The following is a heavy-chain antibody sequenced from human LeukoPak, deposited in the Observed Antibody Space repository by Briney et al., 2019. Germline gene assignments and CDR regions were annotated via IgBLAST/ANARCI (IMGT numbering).Heavy chain of an antibody. CDR2: ISSSGSTI. CDR3: ARDSFGNGYDHWYEH. J-gene: IGHJ5*02. V-gene: IGHV3-48*03. D-gene: IGHD5-12*01. Sequence: GGSLRLSCAVSGFTFSSYEMNWVRQAPGKGLEWVSYISSSGSTIYYADSVKGRFTISRDNAKNSLYLQMNSLRAEDTAVYYCARDSFGNGYDHWYEHWGQGTLVTVSS. CDR1: GFTFSSYE.